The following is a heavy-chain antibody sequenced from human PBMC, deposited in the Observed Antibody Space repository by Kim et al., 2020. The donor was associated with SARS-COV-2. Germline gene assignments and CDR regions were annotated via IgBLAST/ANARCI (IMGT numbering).Heavy chain of an antibody. CDR2: IRSKANTYAT. CDR3: ARVPPNSDRDVDALDG. D-gene: IGHD1-26*01. V-gene: IGHV3-73*01. J-gene: IGHJ3*01. CDR1: GLSFSNSA. Sequence: GGSLRLSCAASGLSFSNSAMHWVRQASGKGLEWVGRIRSKANTYATAYGVSVTGRFSIARDDAKNMAYLQMNRPKTEDTAVYYCARVPPNSDRDVDALDGRGQGRRVTVSS.